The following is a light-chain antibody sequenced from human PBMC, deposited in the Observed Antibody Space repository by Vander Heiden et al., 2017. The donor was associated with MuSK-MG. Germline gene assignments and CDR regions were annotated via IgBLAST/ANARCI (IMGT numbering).Light chain of an antibody. CDR2: LGS. J-gene: IGKJ3*01. Sequence: DIVMTQSPLSLPVTPGEPASISCRSSQSLLHSNGYNYLDWYLQKPGQSPQLLIYLGSNRASGVHDRFSGSGSGTDFTLKISRVEAEDVGVYYCMQALQNPFTVGPGTKVDIK. V-gene: IGKV2-28*01. CDR3: MQALQNPFT. CDR1: QSLLHSNGYNY.